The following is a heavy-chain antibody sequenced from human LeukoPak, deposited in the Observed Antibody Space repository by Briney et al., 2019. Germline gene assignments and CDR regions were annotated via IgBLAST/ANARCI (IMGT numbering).Heavy chain of an antibody. Sequence: GGSLRLSCAASGFTFSSHWMSWVRQAPGKGLEWVANINLDGSEKYYVDSVKGRFTISRDNAKNSLYLQMNSLRAEDTAVYFCAREGVVVGMEGFDYWGQGTLVQSPQ. CDR2: INLDGSEK. D-gene: IGHD3-22*01. CDR1: GFTFSSHW. CDR3: AREGVVVGMEGFDY. V-gene: IGHV3-7*01. J-gene: IGHJ4*02.